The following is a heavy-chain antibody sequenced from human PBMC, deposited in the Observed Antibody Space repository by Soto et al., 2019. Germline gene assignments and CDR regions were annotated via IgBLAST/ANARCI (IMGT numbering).Heavy chain of an antibody. J-gene: IGHJ2*01. V-gene: IGHV4-39*01. CDR3: SRLDPNSVLRLPQHEYFGL. D-gene: IGHD3-16*01. Sequence: WGWVRQPTRKGLEWIGRLSHSANTYSNPSLQSRLTLSVDTSRNQYSLKLTSVTAADTAVYYCSRLDPNSVLRLPQHEYFGL. CDR2: LSHSANT.